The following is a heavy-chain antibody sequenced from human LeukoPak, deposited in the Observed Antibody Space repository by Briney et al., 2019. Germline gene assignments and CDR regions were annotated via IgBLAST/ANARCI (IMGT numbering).Heavy chain of an antibody. Sequence: ASVKVSCKTSGYTFTNYGISCVRQAPGQGLECMGWISGYNGNTNYAQNLYGRVTMTTDTSTRTDYMELRSLRCDDTAVYYCARWSDYYDSSGYHYYFDYWGQGTLVTVSS. J-gene: IGHJ4*02. CDR2: ISGYNGNT. V-gene: IGHV1-18*01. CDR1: GYTFTNYG. CDR3: ARWSDYYDSSGYHYYFDY. D-gene: IGHD3-22*01.